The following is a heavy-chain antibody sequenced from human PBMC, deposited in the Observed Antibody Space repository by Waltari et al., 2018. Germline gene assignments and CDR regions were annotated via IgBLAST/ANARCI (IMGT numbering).Heavy chain of an antibody. D-gene: IGHD1-7*01. Sequence: EVQLVDSGGGFIHPGGSLRLSCAASGFTVRNTYMTWIRQAPGKGLEWVSIIYRGGSTYYADSVRGRFTASENNSKNTLDLQMDRLRAEDTAVYYCARGGLTATTKSAPWYFDLWGRGTLVTVSS. CDR2: IYRGGST. J-gene: IGHJ2*01. V-gene: IGHV3-53*01. CDR3: ARGGLTATTKSAPWYFDL. CDR1: GFTVRNTY.